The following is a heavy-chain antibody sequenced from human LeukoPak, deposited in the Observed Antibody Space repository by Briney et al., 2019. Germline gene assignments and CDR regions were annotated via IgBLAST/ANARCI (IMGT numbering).Heavy chain of an antibody. J-gene: IGHJ4*02. CDR2: INPNGGGT. CDR1: GYTFAGYY. D-gene: IGHD1-26*01. V-gene: IGHV1-2*02. CDR3: ARDSYSGSYYY. Sequence: GASVKVCCKASGYTFAGYYMHWVRQAPGQGLEWVAWINPNGGGTNYAQQFQGRVTTSSDKSISTAYMELSSLRSDDTAVYYCARDSYSGSYYYWGQGTLVTVSS.